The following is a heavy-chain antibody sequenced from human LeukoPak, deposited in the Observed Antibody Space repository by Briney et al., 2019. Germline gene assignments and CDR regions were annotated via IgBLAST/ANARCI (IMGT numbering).Heavy chain of an antibody. CDR1: GFTVSSNY. CDR3: ARVPVEPRAVYYYYGMDV. V-gene: IGHV3-66*01. Sequence: GGSLRLSCAASGFTVSSNYMSWVRQAPGKGLEWVSVIYSGGSTYYADSVKGRFTISRDNSKNTLYLQMNSLRAEDTAVYYCARVPVEPRAVYYYYGMDVWGQGTTVTVSS. CDR2: IYSGGST. J-gene: IGHJ6*02. D-gene: IGHD5-24*01.